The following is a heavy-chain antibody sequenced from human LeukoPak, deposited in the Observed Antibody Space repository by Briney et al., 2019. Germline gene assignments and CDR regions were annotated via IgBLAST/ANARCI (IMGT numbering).Heavy chain of an antibody. D-gene: IGHD1-26*01. Sequence: SETLSLTCTVSGGSISSSSYYWGWLRQPPGKGLEWIGSIYYSGSTYYNPSLKSRVTISVDTSKNQFSLKLSSVTAADTAVYYCARDWLVGATTFDYWGQGTLVTVSS. CDR1: GGSISSSSYY. J-gene: IGHJ4*02. CDR3: ARDWLVGATTFDY. V-gene: IGHV4-39*07. CDR2: IYYSGST.